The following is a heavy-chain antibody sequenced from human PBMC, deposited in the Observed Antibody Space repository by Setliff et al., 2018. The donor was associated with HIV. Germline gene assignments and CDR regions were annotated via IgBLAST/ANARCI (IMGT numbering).Heavy chain of an antibody. CDR3: ARDVSWRVRTYIDY. CDR2: TSSSSRSK. CDR1: GFTFSTYS. V-gene: IGHV3-21*01. J-gene: IGHJ4*02. Sequence: PGESLKISCEASGFTFSTYSMNWVRQAPGKGLEWVSSTSSSSRSKYYADSVKGRFTISRDNAKNSLYLQMNSLTAEDTAVYYCARDVSWRVRTYIDYWGQGALVTVSS. D-gene: IGHD3-3*01.